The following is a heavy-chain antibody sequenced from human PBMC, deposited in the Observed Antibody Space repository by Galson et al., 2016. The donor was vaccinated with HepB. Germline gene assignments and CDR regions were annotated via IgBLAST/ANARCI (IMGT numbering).Heavy chain of an antibody. CDR3: AGEGVSFGELYY. D-gene: IGHD3-10*01. CDR1: GASISSPNW. Sequence: SETLSLTCAVSGASISSPNWWTWVRQSPGKGLEWIGEIYYSGITNYNPSLKSRVTLSLDKSKNHFFLKLVPVTAADTAVYFCAGEGVSFGELYYWGPGTLVAVSS. CDR2: IYYSGIT. J-gene: IGHJ4*02. V-gene: IGHV4-4*02.